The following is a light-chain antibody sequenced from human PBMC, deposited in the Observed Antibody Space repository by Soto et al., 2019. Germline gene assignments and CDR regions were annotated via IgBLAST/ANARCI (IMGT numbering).Light chain of an antibody. CDR1: QSVSSSY. CDR2: GAS. J-gene: IGKJ5*01. Sequence: EIVLTQSPGTLSLSPGERATLSCRASQSVSSSYLAWYQHRPDQAPRLLIYGASSRATGIPDRFSGSGSGTDFTLTISRLEPGDFAVYYCQQFDTSPPSTFGQGTRLEIK. CDR3: QQFDTSPPST. V-gene: IGKV3-20*01.